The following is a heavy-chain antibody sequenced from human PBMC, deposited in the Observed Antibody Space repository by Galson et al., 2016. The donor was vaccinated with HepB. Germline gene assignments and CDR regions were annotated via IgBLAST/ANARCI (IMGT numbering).Heavy chain of an antibody. CDR3: AKDRDTANPTAYGMDV. D-gene: IGHD4-17*01. V-gene: IGHV3-30*18. J-gene: IGHJ6*02. CDR2: ISYDGGNE. CDR1: GFTFKSYG. Sequence: SLRLSCAVSGFTFKSYGMHWVRQAPGKGLEWVAVISYDGGNEFYADSVKGRFTISRDSSKNTLYLQMNSLRTEDTAVYYCAKDRDTANPTAYGMDVWGQGTTVTVSS.